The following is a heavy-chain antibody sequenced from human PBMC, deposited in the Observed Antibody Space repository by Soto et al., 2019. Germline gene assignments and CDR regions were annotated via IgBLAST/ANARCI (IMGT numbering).Heavy chain of an antibody. V-gene: IGHV4-31*03. CDR1: GVSIGSGGYY. CDR3: AREYYYDSSGFDY. Sequence: SETLSLTCTVSGVSIGSGGYYWTWIRQHPQKGLEWIGHIYYSGSTYYNPSLKSRVTVSVDTSKNQFSLKLSSVTAADTAVYYCAREYYYDSSGFDYWGQGTLVTVSS. J-gene: IGHJ4*02. D-gene: IGHD3-22*01. CDR2: IYYSGST.